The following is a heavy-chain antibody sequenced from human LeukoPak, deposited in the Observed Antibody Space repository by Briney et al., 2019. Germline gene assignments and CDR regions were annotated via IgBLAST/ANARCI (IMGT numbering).Heavy chain of an antibody. D-gene: IGHD1-26*01. V-gene: IGHV4-4*07. CDR2: IYTSGST. Sequence: SETLSLTCTVSGGSISSYYWSWIRQPAGKGLEWIGRIYTSGSTNYNPSLKSRITMSVDTSKNQFSLKLSSVTAADTAVYYCARVGHSGSYLSAFDIWGQGTMVTVSS. CDR1: GGSISSYY. J-gene: IGHJ3*02. CDR3: ARVGHSGSYLSAFDI.